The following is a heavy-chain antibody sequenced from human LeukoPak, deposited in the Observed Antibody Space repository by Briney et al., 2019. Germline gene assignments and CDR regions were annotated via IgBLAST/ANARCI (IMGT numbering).Heavy chain of an antibody. Sequence: ASLKVSCKPSGYTFTGYYMHWVRQAPGQRLEWMGWINPNSGATNYAQKFPGRVTMTSDTPISTAYMVLRRLRSDETAVYYCARGSILGCFSSSSCPMGFVSWVRGTLITVSS. CDR3: ARGSILGCFSSSSCPMGFVS. D-gene: IGHD2-2*01. CDR1: GYTFTGYY. J-gene: IGHJ5*01. CDR2: INPNSGAT. V-gene: IGHV1-2*02.